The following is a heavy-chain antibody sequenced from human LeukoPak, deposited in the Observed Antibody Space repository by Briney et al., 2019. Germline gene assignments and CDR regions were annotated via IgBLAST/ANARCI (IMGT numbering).Heavy chain of an antibody. CDR3: VRSLDY. CDR2: ITGSGGFT. V-gene: IGHV3-23*01. CDR1: GFPFSTYA. Sequence: GGSLRLSCAASGFPFSTYAMNWVRQAPGKGLEWVSVITGSGGFTQYADSVKGRYTISRDNSKNTVYLQMNSLRVEDTALYYCVRSLDYWGQGTLVTVSS. J-gene: IGHJ4*02.